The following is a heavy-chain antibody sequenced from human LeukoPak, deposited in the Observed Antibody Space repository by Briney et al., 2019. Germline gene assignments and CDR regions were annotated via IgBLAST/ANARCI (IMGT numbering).Heavy chain of an antibody. Sequence: PGGSLRLSCAASGFTFSSYAMSWVRQAREKGLEWVSAISGSGGSTYYADSVKGRFTISRDNSKNTLYLQMNSLRAEDTAVYYCAKDGGYSSSWYAGGGMDVWGQGTTVTVSS. D-gene: IGHD6-13*01. CDR2: ISGSGGST. V-gene: IGHV3-23*01. CDR3: AKDGGYSSSWYAGGGMDV. CDR1: GFTFSSYA. J-gene: IGHJ6*02.